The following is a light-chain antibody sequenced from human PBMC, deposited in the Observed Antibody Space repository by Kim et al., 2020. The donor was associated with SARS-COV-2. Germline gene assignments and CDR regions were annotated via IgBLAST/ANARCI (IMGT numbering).Light chain of an antibody. CDR1: SLRSYY. CDR2: GKN. V-gene: IGLV3-19*01. Sequence: SSELTQDPAVSVALGQTVRITCQGDSLRSYYASWYQQKPGQAPVLVIYGKNNRPSGIPDRFSGSSSGNTDSLTITGAQAEDEADYYCNSRESSGNRYVFG. CDR3: NSRESSGNRYV. J-gene: IGLJ1*01.